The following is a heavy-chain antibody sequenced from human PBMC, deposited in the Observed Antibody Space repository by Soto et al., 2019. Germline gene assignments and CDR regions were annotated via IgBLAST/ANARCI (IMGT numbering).Heavy chain of an antibody. CDR2: IYNSETF. CDR3: ARVPLRYSSSHNFDS. Sequence: SETRSITCSFSCGSFSSGSSYWIWIRHPPGKGLEWIGFIYNSETFSYNPSLKSRVTLSVDTSKHQFSLKLSSVTAADTAVYYCARVPLRYSSSHNFDSWGQGALVTVSS. CDR1: CGSFSSGSSY. D-gene: IGHD6-19*01. V-gene: IGHV4-61*01. J-gene: IGHJ4*02.